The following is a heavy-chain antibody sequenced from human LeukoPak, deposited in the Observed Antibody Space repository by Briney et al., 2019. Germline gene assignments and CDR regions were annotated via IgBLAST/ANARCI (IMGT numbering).Heavy chain of an antibody. CDR1: GFTFSSYS. CDR2: ISSSSTI. J-gene: IGHJ4*02. D-gene: IGHD2-8*01. Sequence: GGSLRLSCAASGFTFSSYSMNWVRQAPGKGLEWVSYISSSSTIYYEDSVKGRFTISRDNAKNSLYLQMNSLRVEDTAVYYCARGLYGDWGQGTLVTVSS. V-gene: IGHV3-48*01. CDR3: ARGLYGD.